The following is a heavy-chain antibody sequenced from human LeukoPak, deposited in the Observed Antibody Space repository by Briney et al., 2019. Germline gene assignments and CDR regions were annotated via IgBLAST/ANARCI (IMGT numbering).Heavy chain of an antibody. J-gene: IGHJ4*02. Sequence: PGGSLRLSCAASGFIVSSKYMSWVRQAPGKGLEWVSVIYSGANTYYADSVQGRFTISRDTSRNTLYLQMNSLRAEDTAVYYCARLSPYYFDSWGQGTLVIVSS. CDR3: ARLSPYYFDS. CDR1: GFIVSSKY. V-gene: IGHV3-53*01. CDR2: IYSGANT.